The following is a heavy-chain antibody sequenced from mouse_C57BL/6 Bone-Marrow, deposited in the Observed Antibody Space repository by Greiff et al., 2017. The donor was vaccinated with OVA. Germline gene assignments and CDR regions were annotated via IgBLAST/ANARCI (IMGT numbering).Heavy chain of an antibody. J-gene: IGHJ2*01. CDR1: GFTFSSYT. CDR2: ISGGGGNT. D-gene: IGHD1-3*01. Sequence: VQLVESGGGLVKPGGSLKLSCAASGFTFSSYTMSWVRQTPEKRLEWVATISGGGGNTYYPDSVKGRFTISRDNAKNTLYLQMSSLRSEDTALYYCARHKSNYFDYWGQGTTLTVSS. V-gene: IGHV5-9*01. CDR3: ARHKSNYFDY.